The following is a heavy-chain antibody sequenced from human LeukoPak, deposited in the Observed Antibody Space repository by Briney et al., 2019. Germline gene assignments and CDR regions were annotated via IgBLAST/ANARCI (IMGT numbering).Heavy chain of an antibody. Sequence: ASVQVSCKASGYSFSIYGIAWARQAPGQGLEYLGWISASDGTTNYAQKVQDRVTMTTDTSTSTAYLELRSLRSEDTAVYYCARCGAAVTTHFSHWGQGTLVTVSS. CDR1: GYSFSIYG. J-gene: IGHJ4*02. CDR3: ARCGAAVTTHFSH. D-gene: IGHD4-17*01. V-gene: IGHV1-18*01. CDR2: ISASDGTT.